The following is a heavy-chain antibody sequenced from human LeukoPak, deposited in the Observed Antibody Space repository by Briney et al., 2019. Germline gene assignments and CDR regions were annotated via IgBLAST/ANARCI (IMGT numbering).Heavy chain of an antibody. CDR3: ARSVVVVAADYYYYGMDV. J-gene: IGHJ6*02. CDR2: IYYSGST. CDR1: GGSISSYY. V-gene: IGHV4-59*08. Sequence: KPSGTLSLTCTVSGGSISSYYWSWIRQPPGKGLEWIGYIYYSGSTNYNPSLKSRVTISVDTSKNQFSLKLSSVTAADTAVYYCARSVVVVAADYYYYGMDVWGQGTTVTVSS. D-gene: IGHD2-15*01.